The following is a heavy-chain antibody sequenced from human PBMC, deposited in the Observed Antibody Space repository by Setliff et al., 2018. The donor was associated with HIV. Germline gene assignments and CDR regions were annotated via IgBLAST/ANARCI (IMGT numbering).Heavy chain of an antibody. CDR2: IYTSGST. Sequence: PSETLSLTCTVSGGSISSGSYYWSWIRQPAGKGLEWIGHIYTSGSTNYNPSLKSRVTISVDTSKNQFSLKLSSVTAADTAVYYCAGLEVNPSYGGAFDIWGQGTMVTVSS. D-gene: IGHD5-18*01. CDR1: GGSISSGSYY. J-gene: IGHJ3*02. V-gene: IGHV4-61*09. CDR3: AGLEVNPSYGGAFDI.